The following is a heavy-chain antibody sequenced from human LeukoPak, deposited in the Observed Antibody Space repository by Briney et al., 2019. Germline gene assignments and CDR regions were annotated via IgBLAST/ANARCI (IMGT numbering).Heavy chain of an antibody. CDR2: ISWNSGSI. V-gene: IGHV3-9*01. CDR1: GFTFDDYA. D-gene: IGHD6-6*01. J-gene: IGHJ3*02. CDR3: AKDFEYSSSYHAFDI. Sequence: GGSLRLSCAASGFTFDDYAMHWVRQAPGKGLEWGSGISWNSGSIGYADSVKGRFTISRDNAKNSLYLQMNSLRAEDAALYYCAKDFEYSSSYHAFDIWGQGTMVTVSS.